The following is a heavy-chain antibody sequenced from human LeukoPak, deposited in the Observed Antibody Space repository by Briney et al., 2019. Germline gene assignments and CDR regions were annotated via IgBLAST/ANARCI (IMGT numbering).Heavy chain of an antibody. CDR2: ISGSGGST. J-gene: IGHJ4*02. CDR1: GFTFSSYA. CDR3: AKDYYGSGSYEVVDY. Sequence: GGSLRLSCAASGFTFSSYAMSWVRQAPGKGLEWVSAISGSGGSTYYADSVKGRFTISRDNSKNTLYLQMNSLRAEDTAVYCCAKDYYGSGSYEVVDYWGQGTLVTVSS. D-gene: IGHD3-10*01. V-gene: IGHV3-23*01.